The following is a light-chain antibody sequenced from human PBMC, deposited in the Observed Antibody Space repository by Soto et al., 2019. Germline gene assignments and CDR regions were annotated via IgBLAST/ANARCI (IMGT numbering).Light chain of an antibody. Sequence: EIVLTQSPATLSLSPGERAALSCRASQSVSIYFAWYQQKPGQAPRLLIYASSNRATGIPARFSGSGSGTDFTLTISSLEPEDFAVYYCQQRSNWPPTFGQGTKLEIK. CDR3: QQRSNWPPT. J-gene: IGKJ2*01. V-gene: IGKV3-11*01. CDR1: QSVSIY. CDR2: ASS.